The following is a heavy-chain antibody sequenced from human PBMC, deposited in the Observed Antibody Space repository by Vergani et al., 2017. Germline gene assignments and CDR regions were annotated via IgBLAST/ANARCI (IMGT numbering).Heavy chain of an antibody. Sequence: QVQLVQSGAEVKKPGSSVKVSCKASGGTFSSYAISWVRQAPGQGLEWMGGIIPIFGTANYAQKFQGRVTITADKSTSTAYMELSSLRSEDTAVYYCAKDRGHYYDSSGYYDAFDIWGQGTMVTVSS. CDR3: AKDRGHYYDSSGYYDAFDI. D-gene: IGHD3-22*01. CDR1: GGTFSSYA. CDR2: IIPIFGTA. V-gene: IGHV1-69*06. J-gene: IGHJ3*02.